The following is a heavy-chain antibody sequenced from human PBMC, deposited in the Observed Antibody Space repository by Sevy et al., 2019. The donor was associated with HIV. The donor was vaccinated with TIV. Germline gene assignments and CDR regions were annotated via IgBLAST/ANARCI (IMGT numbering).Heavy chain of an antibody. CDR1: GFTFRNFW. CDR2: IKQDGSEA. J-gene: IGHJ5*02. V-gene: IGHV3-7*03. D-gene: IGHD3-3*02. CDR3: VREKDVGASIIDA. Sequence: GGSLRLSCVASGFTFRNFWMSWVRQAPGKGLECVAGIKQDGSEAYYVDSVKGRFTISRDNAKNSLYLQMNSLRDEDTAMYFCVREKDVGASIIDAWGQGTPVTVSS.